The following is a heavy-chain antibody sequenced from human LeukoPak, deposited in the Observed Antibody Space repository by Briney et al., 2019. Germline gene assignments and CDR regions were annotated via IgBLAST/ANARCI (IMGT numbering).Heavy chain of an antibody. J-gene: IGHJ4*02. CDR2: IYYSGST. CDR3: ARRGYSSGPYFDY. CDR1: GGSISSSSYY. Sequence: SETLSFTCTVSGGSISSSSYYWGWIRQPPGKGLEWIGNIYYSGSTYYNPSLKSRVTISVDTSKNQFSLKLSSVTAADTAVYYCARRGYSSGPYFDYWGQGTLVTVSS. D-gene: IGHD6-19*01. V-gene: IGHV4-39*01.